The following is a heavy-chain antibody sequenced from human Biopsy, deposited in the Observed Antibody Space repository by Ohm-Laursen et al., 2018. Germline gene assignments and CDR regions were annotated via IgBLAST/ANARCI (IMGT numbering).Heavy chain of an antibody. CDR1: GDSISTYY. V-gene: IGHV4-59*01. J-gene: IGHJ2*01. CDR3: ARDRGYYSDRTVPGYFDL. D-gene: IGHD3-22*01. CDR2: IYYTGNT. Sequence: ALSLTCTVSGDSISTYYWSWIRQPPGKGLQWIGYIYYTGNTDYNPSLQSRVTISVDTSKNHFSLRLRSMTPADTAMYYCARDRGYYSDRTVPGYFDLWGRGTLVTVSS.